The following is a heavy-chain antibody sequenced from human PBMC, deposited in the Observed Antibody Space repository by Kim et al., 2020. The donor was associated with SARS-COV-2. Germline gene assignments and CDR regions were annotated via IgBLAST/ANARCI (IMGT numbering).Heavy chain of an antibody. D-gene: IGHD5-18*01. J-gene: IGHJ6*02. V-gene: IGHV3-48*04. CDR2: ISSSSSTI. CDR3: ARWPAFIYSYGLVLGYYYGMDV. Sequence: GGSLRLSCAASGFTFSSYSMNWVRQAPGKGLEWVSYISSSSSTIYYADSVKGRFTISRDNAKNSLYLQMNSLRAEDTAVYYCARWPAFIYSYGLVLGYYYGMDVWGQGTTVTVSS. CDR1: GFTFSSYS.